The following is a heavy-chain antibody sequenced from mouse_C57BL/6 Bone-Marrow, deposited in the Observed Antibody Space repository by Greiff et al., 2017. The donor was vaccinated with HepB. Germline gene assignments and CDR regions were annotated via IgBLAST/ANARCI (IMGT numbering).Heavy chain of an antibody. CDR1: GYTFTSYW. CDR3: ASLDGYPFAY. D-gene: IGHD2-3*01. CDR2: IDPEDGET. Sequence: EVQLQQPGAELVMPGASVKLSCKASGYTFTSYWMHWVKQRTEQGLEWIGRIDPEDGETKYAPKFQGKATITADTSSNTAYLQLSSLTSEDTAVYYCASLDGYPFAYWGQGTLVTVSA. V-gene: IGHV14-2*01. J-gene: IGHJ3*01.